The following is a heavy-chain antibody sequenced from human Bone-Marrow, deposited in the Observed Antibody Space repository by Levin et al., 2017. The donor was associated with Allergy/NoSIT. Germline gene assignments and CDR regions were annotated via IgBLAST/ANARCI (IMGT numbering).Heavy chain of an antibody. CDR2: IYYSGST. V-gene: IGHV4-39*01. D-gene: IGHD4-17*01. CDR3: ARHQDDYGDYYYYYGMDV. CDR1: GGSISSSSYY. J-gene: IGHJ6*02. Sequence: SETLSLTCTVSGGSISSSSYYWGWIRQPPGKGLEWIGSIYYSGSTYYNPSLKSRVTISVDTSKNQFSLKLSSVTAADTAVYYCARHQDDYGDYYYYYGMDVWGQGTTVTVSS.